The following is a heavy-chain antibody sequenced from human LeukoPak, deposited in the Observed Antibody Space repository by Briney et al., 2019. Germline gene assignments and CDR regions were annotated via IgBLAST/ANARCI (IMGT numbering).Heavy chain of an antibody. D-gene: IGHD3-10*01. V-gene: IGHV1-8*01. CDR3: ARGRITMVRGVQQNDY. CDR2: TNPNSGNT. J-gene: IGHJ4*02. Sequence: ASVKVSCKASGYTFTSYDINWVRQATGQGLEWMGWTNPNSGNTGYAQKFQGRVTMTRNTSISTAYMELSSLRSEDTAVYYCARGRITMVRGVQQNDYWGQETLVTVSS. CDR1: GYTFTSYD.